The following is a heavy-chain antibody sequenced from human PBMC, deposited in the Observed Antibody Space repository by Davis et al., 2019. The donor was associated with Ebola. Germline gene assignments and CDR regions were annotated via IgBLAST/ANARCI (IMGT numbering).Heavy chain of an antibody. CDR1: GFTFSSNS. V-gene: IGHV3-21*01. J-gene: IGHJ2*01. CDR3: VRDPALVVTGGGWFFGL. CDR2: ISSSSNYI. Sequence: GASLKISCAASGFTFSSNSMNWVCQAPGKGLEWVSFISSSSNYIYYADSVKGRFTVSRDNAKNSLYLQMNSLRAEDTAVYYCVRDPALVVTGGGWFFGLWGRGTLVTVSS. D-gene: IGHD2-21*02.